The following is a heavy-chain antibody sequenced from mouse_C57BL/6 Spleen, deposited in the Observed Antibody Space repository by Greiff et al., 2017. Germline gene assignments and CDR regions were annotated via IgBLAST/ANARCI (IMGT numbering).Heavy chain of an antibody. Sequence: QVQLQQSGPELVKPGASVKISCKASGYAFSSSWMNWVKQRPGKGLEWIGRIYPGDGDTNYNGKFKGKATLTADKSSSTAYMQLSSLTSEDSAVYFCARFPYDYDPDGFDYWGQGTTLTVSS. V-gene: IGHV1-82*01. CDR2: IYPGDGDT. J-gene: IGHJ2*01. CDR1: GYAFSSSW. CDR3: ARFPYDYDPDGFDY. D-gene: IGHD2-4*01.